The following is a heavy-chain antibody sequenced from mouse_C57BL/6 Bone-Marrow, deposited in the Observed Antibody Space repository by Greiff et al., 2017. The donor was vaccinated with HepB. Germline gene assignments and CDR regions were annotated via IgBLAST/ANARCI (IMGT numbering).Heavy chain of an antibody. J-gene: IGHJ2*01. CDR2: ISYDGSN. Sequence: DVKLQESGPGLVKPSQSLSLTCSVTGYSITSGYYWNWIRQFPGNKLEWMGYISYDGSNNYNPSLKNRISITRDTSKNQCFLKLNSVTTEDTATYYCAREPYYYGSSYGNWGQGTTLTVSS. V-gene: IGHV3-6*01. D-gene: IGHD1-1*01. CDR3: AREPYYYGSSYGN. CDR1: GYSITSGYY.